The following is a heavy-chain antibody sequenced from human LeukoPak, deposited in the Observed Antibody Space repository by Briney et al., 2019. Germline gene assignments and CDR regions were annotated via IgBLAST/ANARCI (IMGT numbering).Heavy chain of an antibody. V-gene: IGHV4/OR15-8*01. J-gene: IGHJ4*02. Sequence: SETLSLTCDVSGGSIDSTNCWNWVRQPPGKGLEWIGEIYHSGSTNYNPSLKSRVTISVDKSKNQFSLKLSSVTAADTAVYYCARDQKGFDYWGQGTLVTVSS. CDR3: ARDQKGFDY. CDR2: IYHSGST. CDR1: GGSIDSTNC.